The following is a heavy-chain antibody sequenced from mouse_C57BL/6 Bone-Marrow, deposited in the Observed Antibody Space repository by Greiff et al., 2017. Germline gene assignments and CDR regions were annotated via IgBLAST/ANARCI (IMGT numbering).Heavy chain of an antibody. CDR2: IDPSDSYT. CDR3: ARRGKITTVVAHWYFDV. Sequence: QVQLQQPGAELVMPGASVKLSCKASGYTFTSYWMHWVKQRPGQGLEWIGEIDPSDSYTNYNQKFKGKSTLTVDKSSSTAYMQLSSLTSEDSAVSYCARRGKITTVVAHWYFDVWGTGTTVTVSS. J-gene: IGHJ1*03. CDR1: GYTFTSYW. V-gene: IGHV1-69*01. D-gene: IGHD1-1*01.